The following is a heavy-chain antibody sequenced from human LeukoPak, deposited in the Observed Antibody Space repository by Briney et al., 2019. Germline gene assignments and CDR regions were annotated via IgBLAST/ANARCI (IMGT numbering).Heavy chain of an antibody. D-gene: IGHD6-13*01. V-gene: IGHV4-59*01. CDR3: AKEGELGIAAAGTYAFDI. CDR1: GGSISSYY. Sequence: SETLSLTCTVSGGSISSYYWSWIRQPPGKGLEWIGYIYYSGSTNYNPSLKSRVTISVDTTKNQFSLKLSSVTAADTAVYYCAKEGELGIAAAGTYAFDIWGQGTMVTVSS. CDR2: IYYSGST. J-gene: IGHJ3*02.